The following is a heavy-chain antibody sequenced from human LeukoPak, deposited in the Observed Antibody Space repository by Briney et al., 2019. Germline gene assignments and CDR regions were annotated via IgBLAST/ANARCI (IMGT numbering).Heavy chain of an antibody. CDR2: IDWDDDK. CDR3: ARTYYDSSGYYYVIDY. D-gene: IGHD3-22*01. V-gene: IGHV2-70*11. CDR1: GFSLSTRGMC. J-gene: IGHJ4*02. Sequence: VSGPALVKPTQTLTLTCTFSGFSLSTRGMCVSWIRQPPGKALEWLARIDWDDDKYYSTSLKTRLTISKDTSKNQVVLTMTNMDPVDTATYYCARTYYDSSGYYYVIDYWGQGTLVTVSS.